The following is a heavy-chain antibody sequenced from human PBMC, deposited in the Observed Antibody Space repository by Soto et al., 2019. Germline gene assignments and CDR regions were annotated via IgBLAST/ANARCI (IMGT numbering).Heavy chain of an antibody. Sequence: GGSLRLSCAASGFTFSSYWMSWVRQAPGKGLEWVANIKQDGSEKYYVDSVKGRFTISRDNAKNSLYLQMNSLRAEDTAVYYCARDPPLEWELGGPPYGMDVWGQGTTVTVSS. CDR3: ARDPPLEWELGGPPYGMDV. CDR1: GFTFSSYW. J-gene: IGHJ6*02. V-gene: IGHV3-7*05. CDR2: IKQDGSEK. D-gene: IGHD1-26*01.